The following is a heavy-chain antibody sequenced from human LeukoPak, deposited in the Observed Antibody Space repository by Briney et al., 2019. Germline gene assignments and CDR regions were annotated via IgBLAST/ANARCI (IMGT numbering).Heavy chain of an antibody. V-gene: IGHV3-53*01. Sequence: GGSLRLSCATSGFMLSDYYMTWVRQAPGKGLEWVSVIYSGGSTYYADSVKGRFTISRDISKNTVFLQMNSLRAEDTAVYYCARNFGTSYNYWGQGILVTVSS. CDR1: GFMLSDYY. CDR3: ARNFGTSYNY. J-gene: IGHJ4*02. CDR2: IYSGGST. D-gene: IGHD2-2*01.